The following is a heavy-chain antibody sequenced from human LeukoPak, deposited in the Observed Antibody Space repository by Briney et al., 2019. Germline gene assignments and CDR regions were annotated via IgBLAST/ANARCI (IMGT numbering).Heavy chain of an antibody. CDR1: GSIFTSNW. CDR2: IYPGDSER. J-gene: IGHJ4*02. V-gene: IGHV5-51*01. Sequence: GESLQISCKGSGSIFTSNWIAWVRQLPGKGLEWMGIIYPGDSERRYSPPFQGQVTFSVDKSTNTAFLRWSSLKASDTAMYFCARHVDIGGLLDYWGQGTLVTVSS. D-gene: IGHD2-2*03. CDR3: ARHVDIGGLLDY.